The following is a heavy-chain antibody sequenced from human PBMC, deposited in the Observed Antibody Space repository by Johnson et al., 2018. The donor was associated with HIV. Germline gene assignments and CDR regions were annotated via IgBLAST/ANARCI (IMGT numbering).Heavy chain of an antibody. J-gene: IGHJ3*02. CDR3: ARDFSSSSNAFDI. V-gene: IGHV3-66*01. CDR1: DFTVGSIY. Sequence: VQLVESGGGLVQPGGSLRLSCAASDFTVGSIYMSWVRQAPGKGLEWVSLIYSGGSTYYADSVKGRFTISRDNSKNTLYLQMNSLRAEDTAVYYCARDFSSSSNAFDIWAKGQWSPSLQ. D-gene: IGHD6-6*01. CDR2: IYSGGST.